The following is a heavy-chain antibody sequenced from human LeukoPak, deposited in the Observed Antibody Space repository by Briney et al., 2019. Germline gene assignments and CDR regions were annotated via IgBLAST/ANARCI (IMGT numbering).Heavy chain of an antibody. CDR2: ISGSGGST. V-gene: IGHV3-23*01. Sequence: GGSLRLSCAASGFTFSSYAMSWVRQAPGKGLEWVSAISGSGGSTYYADSVKGRFTISRDNSKNTLYLQMNSLRAEDTAVYYCAKERFAYSSGWYYFDYWGQGTLVTVSS. CDR1: GFTFSSYA. J-gene: IGHJ4*02. D-gene: IGHD6-19*01. CDR3: AKERFAYSSGWYYFDY.